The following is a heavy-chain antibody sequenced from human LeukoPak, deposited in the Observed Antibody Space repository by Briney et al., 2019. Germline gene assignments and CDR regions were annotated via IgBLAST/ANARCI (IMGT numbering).Heavy chain of an antibody. CDR3: ARLPPPSGYYYYYGMDV. V-gene: IGHV4-59*08. CDR2: IYYSGST. CDR1: GGSISSYY. Sequence: SETLSLTCTVSGGSISSYYWSWIRQPPGKGLEWIGYIYYSGSTNYNPSLKSRVTISVDTPKNQFSLKLSSVTAADTAVYYCARLPPPSGYYYYYGMDVWGQGTTVTVSS. J-gene: IGHJ6*02.